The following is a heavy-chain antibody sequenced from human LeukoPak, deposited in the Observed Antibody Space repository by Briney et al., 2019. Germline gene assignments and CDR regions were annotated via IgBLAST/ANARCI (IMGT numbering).Heavy chain of an antibody. CDR1: GGSFSGYY. D-gene: IGHD5-24*01. V-gene: IGHV4-34*01. CDR2: INHSGST. J-gene: IGHJ6*02. CDR3: ASGQRRYGMDV. Sequence: PSETLSLTCAVYGGSFSGYYWSWIRQPPGKGLEWIGEINHSGSTNYNPSLKSRVTISVDTSKNQFSLKLSSVTAADTAVYYCASGQRRYGMDVWGQGTTVTVSS.